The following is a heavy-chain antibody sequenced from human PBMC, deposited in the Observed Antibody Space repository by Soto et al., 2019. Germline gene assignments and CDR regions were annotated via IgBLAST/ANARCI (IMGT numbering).Heavy chain of an antibody. V-gene: IGHV4-31*03. D-gene: IGHD3-22*01. CDR1: GGSISSGGYY. CDR3: ARGGTGDSSGYFPLPLDY. CDR2: IYYSGST. J-gene: IGHJ4*01. Sequence: QVQLQESGPGLVKPSQTLSLTCTVSGGSISSGGYYWSWIRQHPGKGLEWVGYIYYSGSTYYNPSLKSRVTITVDTSKNQFSLKLSSVTAADTAVYYCARGGTGDSSGYFPLPLDYWGHGTLVTVSS.